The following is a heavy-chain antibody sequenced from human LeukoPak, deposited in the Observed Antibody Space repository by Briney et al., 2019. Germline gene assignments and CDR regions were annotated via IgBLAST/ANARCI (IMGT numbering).Heavy chain of an antibody. CDR3: ARGGDIVVVPAAMIPRYLNGDYHRAEYFQH. CDR2: IIPIFGTA. CDR1: GGTFSSYA. Sequence: ASVEVSCKASGGTFSSYAISWVRQAPGQGLEWMGGIIPIFGTANYAQKFQGRVTITADESTSTAYMELSSLRSEDTAVYYCARGGDIVVVPAAMIPRYLNGDYHRAEYFQHWGQGTLVTVSS. D-gene: IGHD2-2*01. V-gene: IGHV1-69*13. J-gene: IGHJ1*01.